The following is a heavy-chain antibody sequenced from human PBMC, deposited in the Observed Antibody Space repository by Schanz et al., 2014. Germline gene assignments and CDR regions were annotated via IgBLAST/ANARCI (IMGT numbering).Heavy chain of an antibody. V-gene: IGHV1-69*02. D-gene: IGHD3-10*01. J-gene: IGHJ4*02. CDR1: GGTFSSYT. CDR3: ARGSPENMIRGELDY. CDR2: IIPVLAIA. Sequence: QVQLVQSGAEVKKPGSSVKVSCTASGGTFSSYTISWIRQAPGQGLEWMGRIIPVLAIADYAQKFQGRVTITADKSTSTASMELTSLRSEDTAVYYCARGSPENMIRGELDYWGQGTLVIVSS.